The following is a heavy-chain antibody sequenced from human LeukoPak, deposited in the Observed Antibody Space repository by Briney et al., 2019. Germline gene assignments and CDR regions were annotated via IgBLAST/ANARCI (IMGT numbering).Heavy chain of an antibody. J-gene: IGHJ6*03. CDR2: IKQDGSEK. V-gene: IGHV3-7*01. CDR3: ARDFQYSSSWYFRRDYYYYYMDV. Sequence: PGGSLRLSCAASGFTFSSYWMSWVRQAPGKGLEWVANIKQDGSEKYYVDSVKGRFTISRDNAKNSLYLQMNSLRAEDTAVYYCARDFQYSSSWYFRRDYYYYYMDVWGKGTTVTVSS. D-gene: IGHD6-13*01. CDR1: GFTFSSYW.